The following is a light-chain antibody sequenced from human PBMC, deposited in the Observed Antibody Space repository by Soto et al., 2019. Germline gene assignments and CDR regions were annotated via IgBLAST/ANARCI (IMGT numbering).Light chain of an antibody. CDR1: QSISNY. J-gene: IGKJ4*01. Sequence: DMEMTQSPSSLSASVGDRVTITCRASQSISNYLNWYQHKPGKVPKLLIYAASSLQSGVPTRFSGSGSGTDYTLNINSLQPEDFATYYCQQSYRTPLTFGGGTKIEIK. V-gene: IGKV1-39*01. CDR2: AAS. CDR3: QQSYRTPLT.